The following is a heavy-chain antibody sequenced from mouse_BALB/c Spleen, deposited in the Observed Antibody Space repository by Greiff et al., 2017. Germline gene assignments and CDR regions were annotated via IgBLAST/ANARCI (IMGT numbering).Heavy chain of an antibody. D-gene: IGHD2-14*01. Sequence: VKLMESGAELMKPGASVKISCKATGYTFSSYWIEWVKQRPGHGLEWIGEILPGSGSTNYNEKFKGKATFTADTSSNTAYMQLGSLTSEDSAVYYCARGGVRFAYWGQGTLVTVSA. J-gene: IGHJ3*01. V-gene: IGHV1-9*01. CDR3: ARGGVRFAY. CDR2: ILPGSGST. CDR1: GYTFSSYW.